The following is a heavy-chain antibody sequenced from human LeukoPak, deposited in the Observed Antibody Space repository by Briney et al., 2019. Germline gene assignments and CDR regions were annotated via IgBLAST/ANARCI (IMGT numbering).Heavy chain of an antibody. CDR1: GYSFTSYW. D-gene: IGHD3-3*01. CDR3: ARQDYDFWSGDYGMDV. J-gene: IGHJ6*02. V-gene: IGHV5-51*01. Sequence: GESLQISCQGSGYSFTSYWIGWVRQMPGKGLEWMGIIYPGDSDTRYSPSFRGQVTISADKSISTAYLQWSSLKASDIAMYYCARQDYDFWSGDYGMDVWGQGTTVTVSS. CDR2: IYPGDSDT.